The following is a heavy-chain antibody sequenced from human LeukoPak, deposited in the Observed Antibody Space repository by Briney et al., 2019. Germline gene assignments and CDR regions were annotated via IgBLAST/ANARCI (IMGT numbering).Heavy chain of an antibody. J-gene: IGHJ6*03. Sequence: SETLPLTCAVSGYSISSGYYWGWIRQPPGKGLEWIGSIYHSGSTYYNPSLKSRVTISVDTSKNQFSLKLSSVTAADTAVYYCARQYDFWSGYYRDYYYMDVWGKGTTVTVSS. CDR1: GYSISSGYY. D-gene: IGHD3-3*01. V-gene: IGHV4-38-2*01. CDR2: IYHSGST. CDR3: ARQYDFWSGYYRDYYYMDV.